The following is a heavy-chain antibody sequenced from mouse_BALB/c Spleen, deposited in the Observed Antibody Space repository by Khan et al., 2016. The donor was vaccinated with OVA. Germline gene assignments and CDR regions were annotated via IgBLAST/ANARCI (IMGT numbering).Heavy chain of an antibody. CDR1: GFNIKDTY. D-gene: IGHD2-3*01. Sequence: VQLQQSGAELVKPGASVKLSCTASGFNIKDTYLHWVKQRPEQGLERIGRIAPANGNTQYDPKVQGKATLTSDTSSNTAYLQLNSLTSEDPAVYSCARPSYDPRDFEVWGAGTTVTVSS. CDR2: IAPANGNT. J-gene: IGHJ1*01. CDR3: ARPSYDPRDFEV. V-gene: IGHV14-3*02.